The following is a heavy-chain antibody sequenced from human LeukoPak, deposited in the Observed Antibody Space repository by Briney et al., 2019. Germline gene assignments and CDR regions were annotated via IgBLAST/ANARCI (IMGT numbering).Heavy chain of an antibody. V-gene: IGHV5-51*01. CDR2: IYPGDSDT. J-gene: IGHJ4*02. D-gene: IGHD2-2*01. CDR1: GYSFTSYW. Sequence: GESLQISCKGSGYSFTSYWIGWVRQVPGKGLEWMGIIYPGDSDTRYSPSFQGQVTISADKSISTAYLQWSSLKASDTAMYYCARHPSAAIPYYFDYWGQGTLVTVSS. CDR3: ARHPSAAIPYYFDY.